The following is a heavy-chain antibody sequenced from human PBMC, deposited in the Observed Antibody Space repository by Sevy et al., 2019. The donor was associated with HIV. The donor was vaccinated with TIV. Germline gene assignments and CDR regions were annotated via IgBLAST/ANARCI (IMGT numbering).Heavy chain of an antibody. J-gene: IGHJ6*02. Sequence: GGSLRLSCAASGFTFSSYNMNWVRQAPGKGLEWVSSITSTSDYIYYADSLKGRCTISRDNAKTLLYLQMNSLRAEDTVVYYCARGPPPFYGMDVWGQGTTVTVSS. CDR2: ITSTSDYI. V-gene: IGHV3-21*06. CDR1: GFTFSSYN. CDR3: ARGPPPFYGMDV.